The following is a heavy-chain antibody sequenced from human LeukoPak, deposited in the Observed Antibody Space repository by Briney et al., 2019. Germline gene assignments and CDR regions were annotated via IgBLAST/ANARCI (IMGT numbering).Heavy chain of an antibody. CDR1: GYTFTSYD. J-gene: IGHJ5*02. CDR3: ARSGSYAYNWFDP. Sequence: ASVKVSCKASGYTFTSYDINWVRQATGQGLEWMGWMNPNSGGTNYAHKFQGRVTVTRDTSISTAYMELSRLRSDDTAVYYCARSGSYAYNWFDPWGQGTLVTVSS. D-gene: IGHD1-26*01. V-gene: IGHV1-2*02. CDR2: MNPNSGGT.